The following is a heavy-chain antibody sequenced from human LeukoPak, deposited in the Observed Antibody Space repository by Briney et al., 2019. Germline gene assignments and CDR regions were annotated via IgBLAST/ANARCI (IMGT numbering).Heavy chain of an antibody. D-gene: IGHD6-13*01. J-gene: IGHJ5*01. CDR2: ISDSGGS. V-gene: IGHV4-61*01. Sequence: PSETLSLTCSVSGGSVSSGISYWSWIRQPPGEGLEWIAYISDSGGSDYNPSLRGRVTISLDTSKNQFSLRLTSVTAADTAVYYCARLYTSSWAYWFDSWGQGTLVTVSS. CDR3: ARLYTSSWAYWFDS. CDR1: GGSVSSGISY.